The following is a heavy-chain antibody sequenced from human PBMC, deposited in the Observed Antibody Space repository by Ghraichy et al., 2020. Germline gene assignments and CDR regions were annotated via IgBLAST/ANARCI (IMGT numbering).Heavy chain of an antibody. CDR3: AKDREMATNPGDAFDI. J-gene: IGHJ3*02. D-gene: IGHD5-24*01. CDR2: ISGSGGST. V-gene: IGHV3-23*01. CDR1: GFTFSSHA. Sequence: GESLNISCAASGFTFSSHAMSWVRQAPGKGLEWVSAISGSGGSTYYADSVKGRFTISRDNSKNTLYLQMNSLRAEDTAVYYCAKDREMATNPGDAFDIWGQGTMVTVSS.